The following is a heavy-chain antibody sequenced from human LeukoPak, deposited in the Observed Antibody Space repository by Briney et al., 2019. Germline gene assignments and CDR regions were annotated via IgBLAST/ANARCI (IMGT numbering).Heavy chain of an antibody. J-gene: IGHJ4*02. CDR3: ARSPRGIAARPIDY. CDR1: GGSFSGYY. CDR2: INHSGST. D-gene: IGHD6-6*01. V-gene: IGHV4-34*01. Sequence: SETLSLTCAVYGGSFSGYYWSWIRQPPGKGLEWIGEINHSGSTNYNPSLKSRVTISVDTSKNQFSLRLSSVTAADTAVYYCARSPRGIAARPIDYWGQATLVTVSS.